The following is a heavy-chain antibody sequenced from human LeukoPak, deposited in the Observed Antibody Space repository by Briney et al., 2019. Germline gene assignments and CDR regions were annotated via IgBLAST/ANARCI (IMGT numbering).Heavy chain of an antibody. D-gene: IGHD4-17*01. CDR1: GFTFSSYS. CDR3: ARDPYGRRHGDYGLDY. CDR2: ISSSSSYI. J-gene: IGHJ4*02. V-gene: IGHV3-21*01. Sequence: GGSLRLSCAASGFTFSSYSMNSVRQAPGKGLEWVSSISSSSSYIYYADSVKGRFTISRDNAKNSLYLQMNSLRAEDTAVYYCARDPYGRRHGDYGLDYWGQGTLVTVSS.